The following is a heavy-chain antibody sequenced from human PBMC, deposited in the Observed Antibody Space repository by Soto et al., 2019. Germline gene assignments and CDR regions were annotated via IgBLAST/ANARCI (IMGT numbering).Heavy chain of an antibody. D-gene: IGHD2-15*01. V-gene: IGHV3-23*01. CDR2: ISGSGGST. CDR3: ARADCTGAYCYSWPFNYGVDV. Sequence: AGGSLRLSCAAPGFTFYSYAISWVRQAPGKGPGWFSAISGSGGSTYYADSVKGRFTISRDNSKNTLYLQMNSLRAEYTALYYCARADCTGAYCYSWPFNYGVDVWGQGTTVTVSS. J-gene: IGHJ6*02. CDR1: GFTFYSYA.